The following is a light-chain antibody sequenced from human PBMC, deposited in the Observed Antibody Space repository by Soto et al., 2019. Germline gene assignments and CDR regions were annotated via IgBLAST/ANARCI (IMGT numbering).Light chain of an antibody. CDR3: TSYTRGPLDV. J-gene: IGLJ1*01. CDR1: SSDVGGSDY. Sequence: QSALTQPASVSGSPGQSITVSCTGSSSDVGGSDYISWYQQHPGTAPRLIIYGVSDRPSGVSSRFSGSKSGNTAALTISGLRPEDEAHYYCTSYTRGPLDVFGTGTKVTVL. CDR2: GVS. V-gene: IGLV2-14*03.